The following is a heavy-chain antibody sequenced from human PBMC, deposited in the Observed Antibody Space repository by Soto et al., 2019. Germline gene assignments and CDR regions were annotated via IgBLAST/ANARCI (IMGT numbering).Heavy chain of an antibody. D-gene: IGHD3-16*01. CDR2: FNPDNQNT. J-gene: IGHJ4*02. CDR1: GYRFTTYG. V-gene: IGHV1-18*01. CDR3: ARVRFGDPFDF. Sequence: ASVKVSCKVSGYRFTTYGINWVRRAPGQGLEWVGWFNPDNQNTNYAQKFQDRVSLTTDSSTNTAYMELRDLRSDDTAVYYCARVRFGDPFDFWGQGSLVTVSS.